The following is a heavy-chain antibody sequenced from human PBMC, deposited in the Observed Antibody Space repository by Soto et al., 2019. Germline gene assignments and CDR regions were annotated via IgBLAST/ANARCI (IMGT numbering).Heavy chain of an antibody. CDR3: AHRPSYCSGGSCYSGFDY. D-gene: IGHD2-15*01. CDR2: IYWDDDK. Sequence: QITLKESGPTLVKPTQTLTLTCTFSGFSLSTSGVGVGWIRQPPGKALEWLALIYWDDDKRYSPSLKSRLTITKATSKNQVVLTMTNMDPVDTATYYCAHRPSYCSGGSCYSGFDYCGQGTLVTVSS. V-gene: IGHV2-5*02. J-gene: IGHJ4*02. CDR1: GFSLSTSGVG.